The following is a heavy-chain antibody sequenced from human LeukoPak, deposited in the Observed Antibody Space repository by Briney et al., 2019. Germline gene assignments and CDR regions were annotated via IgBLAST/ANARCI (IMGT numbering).Heavy chain of an antibody. Sequence: LPGGSLGLSCSASGFTFSSYAMHWVRQAPGKGLEYVSVISSIGGSTYYADSVKGRFTISRDNSKNTLYLQMSSLRAEDTAVYYCAGYSSGWYMVYWGQGTLVTVSS. CDR2: ISSIGGST. D-gene: IGHD6-19*01. CDR1: GFTFSSYA. CDR3: AGYSSGWYMVY. J-gene: IGHJ4*02. V-gene: IGHV3-64D*09.